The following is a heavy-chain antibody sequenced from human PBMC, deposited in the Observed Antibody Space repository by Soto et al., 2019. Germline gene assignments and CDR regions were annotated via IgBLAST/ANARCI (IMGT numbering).Heavy chain of an antibody. D-gene: IGHD6-13*01. CDR2: ISGSGGST. CDR1: GFTFSSYA. Sequence: EVQLLASGGGLVQPGGSLRLSCAASGFTFSSYAMSWVRQAPGKGLEWVSAISGSGGSTYYADSVKGRFTISRDNSKNTLYLQMNSLRAEDTAVYYCAKDLFGIAAAVDNGYAFDIWGQGTMVTVSS. V-gene: IGHV3-23*01. CDR3: AKDLFGIAAAVDNGYAFDI. J-gene: IGHJ3*02.